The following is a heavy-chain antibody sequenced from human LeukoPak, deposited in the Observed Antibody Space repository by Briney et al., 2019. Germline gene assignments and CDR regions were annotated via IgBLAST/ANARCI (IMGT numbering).Heavy chain of an antibody. CDR1: GFTFSSYS. CDR2: ISSSSSYI. D-gene: IGHD3-9*01. Sequence: GGSLRLSCAASGFTFSSYSMNWVRQAPGKGLEWVSSISSSSSYIYYADSVKGRFTISRDNAKNSLYLQMNSLRAEDTAVYYCARGRDYDILTGHHFDYWGQGTLVTVSS. J-gene: IGHJ4*02. CDR3: ARGRDYDILTGHHFDY. V-gene: IGHV3-21*01.